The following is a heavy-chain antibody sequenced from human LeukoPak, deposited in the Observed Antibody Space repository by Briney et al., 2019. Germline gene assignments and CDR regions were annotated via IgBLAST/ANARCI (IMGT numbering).Heavy chain of an antibody. CDR3: ARDQPINPSVSAFDI. Sequence: SVKVSCKASGGTFSSYTISWVRQAPGQGLEWMGRIIPILGIANHAQKFQGRVTITADKSTSTAYMELSSLRSEDTAVYYCARDQPINPSVSAFDIWGQGTMVTVSS. J-gene: IGHJ3*02. CDR1: GGTFSSYT. D-gene: IGHD3-10*01. V-gene: IGHV1-69*04. CDR2: IIPILGIA.